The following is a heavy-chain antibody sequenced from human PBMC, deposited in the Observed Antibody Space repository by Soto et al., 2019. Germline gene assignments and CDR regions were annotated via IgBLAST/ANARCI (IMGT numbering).Heavy chain of an antibody. CDR1: GFTFSSYA. V-gene: IGHV3-23*01. D-gene: IGHD2-2*01. CDR2: ISGSGGST. J-gene: IGHJ6*03. Sequence: PSETLSLSCAASGFTFSSYAMSWVRQAPGKGLEWVSAISGSGGSTYYADSVKGRFTISRDNSKNTLYLQMNSLRAEDTAVYYCAKDETLGYCSSTSCPGTYYMDVWGKGTTVTVS. CDR3: AKDETLGYCSSTSCPGTYYMDV.